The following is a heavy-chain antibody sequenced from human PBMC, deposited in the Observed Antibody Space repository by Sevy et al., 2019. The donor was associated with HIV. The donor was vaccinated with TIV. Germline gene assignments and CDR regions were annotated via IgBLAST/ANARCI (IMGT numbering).Heavy chain of an antibody. V-gene: IGHV1-46*01. CDR3: ARLRACGGDCYYYDF. J-gene: IGHJ4*02. D-gene: IGHD2-21*02. Sequence: ASVKVSCKASGYSFTSYEIHWVRQAPGQGLEWMGIINPSGGSTSYAQKFQDRVTMIRDTSTTTVYMELSSLRSEDTAVYLCARLRACGGDCYYYDFWGQGTLVTVSS. CDR1: GYSFTSYE. CDR2: INPSGGST.